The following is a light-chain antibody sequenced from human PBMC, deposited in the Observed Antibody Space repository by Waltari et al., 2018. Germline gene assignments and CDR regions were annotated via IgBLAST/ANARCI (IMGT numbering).Light chain of an antibody. CDR3: SSYAGSGTYI. J-gene: IGLJ1*01. CDR1: SSDIVYYNA. Sequence: QAAPTQSPSVSGSAGQSVTISCTGTSSDIVYYNAVSWYQQHPGKAPKLMIYEVSKRPSGVSDRFSGSKSGNTASLTISGLQDEDEADYYCSSYAGSGTYIFGAGTRLTVL. V-gene: IGLV2-23*02. CDR2: EVS.